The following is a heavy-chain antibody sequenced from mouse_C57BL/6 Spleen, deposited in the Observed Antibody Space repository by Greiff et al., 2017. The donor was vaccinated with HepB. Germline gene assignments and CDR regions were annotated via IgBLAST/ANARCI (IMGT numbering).Heavy chain of an antibody. CDR3: ARSDYGGAMDY. CDR1: GYTFTSYG. Sequence: VQLQQSGAELARPGASVKLSCKASGYTFTSYGISWVKQRTGQGLEWIGEIYPRSGNTYYNEKFKGKATLTADKSSSTAYMELRGLTSADSAVYFCARSDYGGAMDYWGQGTSVTVSS. D-gene: IGHD2-4*01. CDR2: IYPRSGNT. V-gene: IGHV1-81*01. J-gene: IGHJ4*01.